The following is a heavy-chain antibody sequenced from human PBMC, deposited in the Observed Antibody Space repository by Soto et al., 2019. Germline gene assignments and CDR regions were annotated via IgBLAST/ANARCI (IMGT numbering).Heavy chain of an antibody. CDR2: FDPEDGET. D-gene: IGHD3-9*01. V-gene: IGHV1-24*01. CDR1: GYTLTELS. CDR3: ATAPNILTGRALGP. Sequence: SSVKVSCKVSGYTLTELSTHWVRQAPGKGLEWMGGFDPEDGETIYAQKFQGRVTMTEDTSTDTAYMELSSLRSEDTAVYYCATAPNILTGRALGPWGQGTLVTVSS. J-gene: IGHJ5*02.